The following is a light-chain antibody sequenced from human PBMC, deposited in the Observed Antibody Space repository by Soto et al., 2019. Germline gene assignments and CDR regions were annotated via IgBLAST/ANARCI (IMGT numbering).Light chain of an antibody. CDR3: SSYRGSATYV. V-gene: IGLV2-14*03. J-gene: IGLJ1*01. CDR2: DVS. Sequence: QSVLTQPASVSGSPGLSITISCTGTSSYVGRYNFVSWYQQHPGKAPRLMIFDVSNRPSRVSDRFSGSKSGNTASLTISGLRSEEEAIYYCSSYRGSATYVFGTGTKVTVL. CDR1: SSYVGRYNF.